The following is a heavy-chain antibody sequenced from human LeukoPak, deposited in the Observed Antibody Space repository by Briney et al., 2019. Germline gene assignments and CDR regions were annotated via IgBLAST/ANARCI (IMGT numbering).Heavy chain of an antibody. V-gene: IGHV4-59*01. CDR1: GGSISSYY. J-gene: IGHJ4*02. CDR3: AREGGYSGSYFDY. D-gene: IGHD1-26*01. Sequence: PSETLSLTCTVSGGSISSYYWSWLRQPAGKGMEWIGYIYYSGSTNYNPSLKSRVTISVDTSKNQFSLKLSSVTAADTAVYYCAREGGYSGSYFDYWGQGTLVTVSS. CDR2: IYYSGST.